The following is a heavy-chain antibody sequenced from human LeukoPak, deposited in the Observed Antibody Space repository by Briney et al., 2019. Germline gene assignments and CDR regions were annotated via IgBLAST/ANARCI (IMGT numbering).Heavy chain of an antibody. CDR3: ARGFDSKSTYFDY. CDR2: IYYSGST. CDR1: GGSITNYY. Sequence: PSETLSLSCTVSGGSITNYYWNWIRQPPGKGLEWIGYIYYSGSTNYNPSLKSRVTISVDTSKNQFSLRLTSVSAAYTAVYYCARGFDSKSTYFDYWGQGTLLTVSP. V-gene: IGHV4-59*01. J-gene: IGHJ4*02. D-gene: IGHD5-12*01.